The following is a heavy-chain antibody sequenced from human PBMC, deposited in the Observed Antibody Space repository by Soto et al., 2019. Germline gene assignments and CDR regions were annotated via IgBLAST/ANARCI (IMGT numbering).Heavy chain of an antibody. V-gene: IGHV3-74*01. CDR3: ARDQRRQYYGSGSGYYGMDV. Sequence: GGSLRLSCAASGFTFSSYWMRWVRQAPGKGLVWVSRINSDGSSTSYADSVKGRFTISRDNAKNTLYLQMNSLRAEDTAVYYCARDQRRQYYGSGSGYYGMDVWGQGTTVTVSS. CDR2: INSDGSST. CDR1: GFTFSSYW. D-gene: IGHD3-10*01. J-gene: IGHJ6*02.